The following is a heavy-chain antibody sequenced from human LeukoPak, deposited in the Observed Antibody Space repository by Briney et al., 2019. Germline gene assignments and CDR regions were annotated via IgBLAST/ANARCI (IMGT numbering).Heavy chain of an antibody. Sequence: GRSLRLSCAASGFTFSSYGMHWVRQAPGKGLEWVAVISYDGSNKYYADSVKGRFTISRDNSKNTLYLQMNSLRAEDTAAYYCAKDSSGYAFDYWGQGTLVTVSS. CDR1: GFTFSSYG. V-gene: IGHV3-30*18. J-gene: IGHJ4*02. CDR3: AKDSSGYAFDY. CDR2: ISYDGSNK. D-gene: IGHD3-22*01.